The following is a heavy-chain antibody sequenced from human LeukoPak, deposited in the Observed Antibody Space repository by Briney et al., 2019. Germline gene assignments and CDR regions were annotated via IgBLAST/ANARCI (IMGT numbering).Heavy chain of an antibody. D-gene: IGHD3-22*01. J-gene: IGHJ4*02. V-gene: IGHV3-30*04. Sequence: PGRSLRLSCAASGFTFSSYAMHWLRQAPGKGLEWVAIISYDGSNKYYADSVKGRFTISRDNSKNTLYLQMNSLRAEDTAVYYCASPYYDSSGYYYDFDYWGQGTLVTVSS. CDR3: ASPYYDSSGYYYDFDY. CDR2: ISYDGSNK. CDR1: GFTFSSYA.